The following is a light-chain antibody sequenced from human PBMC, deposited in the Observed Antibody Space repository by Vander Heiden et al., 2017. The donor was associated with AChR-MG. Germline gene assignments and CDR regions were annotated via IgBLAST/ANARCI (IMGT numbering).Light chain of an antibody. V-gene: IGKV1-5*03. Sequence: DIQMTQPPSTLSASVGDSVTITCRASQSISSWLAWYQQKPEKAPKLLSYKASSLESGVPSRFSGSGSGTEFTLTISSLQPDDFATYYCQQYNSYPRTFGQGTKVEIK. CDR2: KAS. CDR3: QQYNSYPRT. J-gene: IGKJ1*01. CDR1: QSISSW.